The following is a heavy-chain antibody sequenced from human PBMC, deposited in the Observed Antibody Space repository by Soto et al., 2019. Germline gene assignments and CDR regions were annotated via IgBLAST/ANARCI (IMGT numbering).Heavy chain of an antibody. Sequence: QVQLVESGGGVVQPGRSLRLSCAASGFTFSSYAMHWVRQAPGKGLEWVAVISYDGSNKYYADSVKGRFTISRDNSKNTLYLQMNSLRAEDTAVYYCARAREAGWFDYWGQGTLVTVSS. V-gene: IGHV3-30-3*01. J-gene: IGHJ5*01. CDR3: ARAREAGWFDY. CDR1: GFTFSSYA. CDR2: ISYDGSNK.